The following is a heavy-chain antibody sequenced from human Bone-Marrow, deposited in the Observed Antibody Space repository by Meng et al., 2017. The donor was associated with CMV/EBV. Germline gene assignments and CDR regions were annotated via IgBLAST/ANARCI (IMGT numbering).Heavy chain of an antibody. D-gene: IGHD2-2*01. CDR3: ARDLIVPAAIDYYYGMDV. CDR2: ISSSGSTI. V-gene: IGHV3-11*04. J-gene: IGHJ6*02. Sequence: GGSLRLSCAASGFTFSDYYMSWIRQAPGKGLEWVSYISSSGSTIYYADSVKGRFTISRDNAKNSLYLQMNSLRAEDTAVYYCARDLIVPAAIDYYYGMDVWGQGTTVTVSS. CDR1: GFTFSDYY.